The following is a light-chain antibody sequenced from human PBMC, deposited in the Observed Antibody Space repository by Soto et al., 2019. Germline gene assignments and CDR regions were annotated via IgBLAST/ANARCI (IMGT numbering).Light chain of an antibody. CDR2: GAS. Sequence: EIVMTQSPATLSVSPGERATLSCMASQSVNGGHLAWFQQKPGQAPRLLIYGASTRATGIPARFSGSGSGTEFTLTISSLQSEDFAVYFCQQYNKWPITFGQGTRLEIK. CDR3: QQYNKWPIT. J-gene: IGKJ5*01. CDR1: QSVNGGH. V-gene: IGKV3-15*01.